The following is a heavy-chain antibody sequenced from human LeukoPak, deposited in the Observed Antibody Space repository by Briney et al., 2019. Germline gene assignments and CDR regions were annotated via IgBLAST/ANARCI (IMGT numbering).Heavy chain of an antibody. V-gene: IGHV4-30-2*01. Sequence: SETLSLTCAVSGGSISSGGYSWRWIRQPPGKGLEWIGYIYHSGSTYYNPSPKSRVTISVDRSKNQFSLKLSSVTAADTAVYYCASVVGGYDSSGYYHYFDYWGQGTLVTVSS. CDR2: IYHSGST. D-gene: IGHD3-22*01. J-gene: IGHJ4*02. CDR1: GGSISSGGYS. CDR3: ASVVGGYDSSGYYHYFDY.